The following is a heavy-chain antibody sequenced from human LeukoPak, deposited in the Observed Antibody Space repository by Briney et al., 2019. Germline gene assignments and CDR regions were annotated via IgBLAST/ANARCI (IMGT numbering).Heavy chain of an antibody. CDR3: AGSHLAVAGTSYFDY. Sequence: SETLSLTCAGAGGSISSGVYSLIWIRQPPGKRLEGSGYIYHIVITYYNPSLKSRVTISVDRSKNQFSLKLSSVPPADPAVYYCAGSHLAVAGTSYFDYWGQGTLVTVSS. CDR2: IYHIVIT. V-gene: IGHV4-30-2*01. CDR1: GGSISSGVYS. D-gene: IGHD6-19*01. J-gene: IGHJ4*02.